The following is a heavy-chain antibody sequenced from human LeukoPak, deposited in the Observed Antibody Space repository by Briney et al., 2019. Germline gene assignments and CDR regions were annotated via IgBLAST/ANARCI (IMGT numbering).Heavy chain of an antibody. V-gene: IGHV4-61*01. J-gene: IGHJ3*02. CDR3: ARQHNSSLLSDAIDI. Sequence: SETLSLTCTVSGASVSSGSYYWSWTRQPPRKGLEWIGYIYYSGSTNSNPSLKSRVTISVDTSKNQFSLKLSSVTAADTAVYYCARQHNSSLLSDAIDIWGRGTMVTVSS. CDR2: IYYSGST. D-gene: IGHD6-13*01. CDR1: GASVSSGSYY.